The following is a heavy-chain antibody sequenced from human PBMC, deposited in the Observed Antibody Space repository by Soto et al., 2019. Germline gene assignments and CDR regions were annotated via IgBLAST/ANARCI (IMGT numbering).Heavy chain of an antibody. J-gene: IGHJ4*02. CDR3: ARVDMGYDSSGYYYGFVDY. V-gene: IGHV1-18*01. D-gene: IGHD3-22*01. CDR2: ISAYNGNT. CDR1: GYTFTSYG. Sequence: ASVKVSCKASGYTFTSYGISWVRQAPGQGLEWMGWISAYNGNTNYAQKLQGRVTMTTDTSTSTAYMELRSLRSDDTAVYYCARVDMGYDSSGYYYGFVDYWGQGTLVTVSS.